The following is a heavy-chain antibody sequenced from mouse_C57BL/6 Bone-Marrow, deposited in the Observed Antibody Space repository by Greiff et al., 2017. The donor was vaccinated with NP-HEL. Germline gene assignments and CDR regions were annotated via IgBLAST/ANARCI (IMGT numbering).Heavy chain of an antibody. CDR2: IWSDGST. J-gene: IGHJ4*01. Sequence: QVQLKESGPGLVAPSQSLSITCTVSGFSLTSYGVHWVRQPPGKGLEWLVVIWSDGSTTYNSALKSRLSISKDNSKSQVFLKMNSLQTDDTAMYYCARQAVVAKYYYAMDYWGQGTSVTVSS. CDR1: GFSLTSYG. CDR3: ARQAVVAKYYYAMDY. V-gene: IGHV2-6-1*01. D-gene: IGHD1-1*01.